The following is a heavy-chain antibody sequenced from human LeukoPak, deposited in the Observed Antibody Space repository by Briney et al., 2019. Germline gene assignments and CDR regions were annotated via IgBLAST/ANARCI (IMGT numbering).Heavy chain of an antibody. Sequence: PGGSLRLSCAASGFTFSTYWMTWVRQAPGKGLEWVAKIKEDGSEEYYVDSVKGRFTISRDNAKNSLYLQMNSLRAEDTAVYYCARSRPDRYYYYGMDVWGRGTTVTVSS. J-gene: IGHJ6*02. V-gene: IGHV3-7*02. CDR3: ARSRPDRYYYYGMDV. CDR1: GFTFSTYW. CDR2: IKEDGSEE. D-gene: IGHD6-6*01.